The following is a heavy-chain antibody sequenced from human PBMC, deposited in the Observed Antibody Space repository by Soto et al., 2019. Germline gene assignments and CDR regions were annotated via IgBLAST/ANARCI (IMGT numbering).Heavy chain of an antibody. J-gene: IGHJ1*01. D-gene: IGHD6-19*01. Sequence: GGSLRLSCAASGFTFSSYWMSWVRQAPGKGLEWVANIKQDGSEKYYVDSVKGRFTISRDNAKNSLYLQMNSLRAEDTAVYYCARDETSGWYVADYFQHWGQGTLVTVSS. CDR3: ARDETSGWYVADYFQH. V-gene: IGHV3-7*01. CDR2: IKQDGSEK. CDR1: GFTFSSYW.